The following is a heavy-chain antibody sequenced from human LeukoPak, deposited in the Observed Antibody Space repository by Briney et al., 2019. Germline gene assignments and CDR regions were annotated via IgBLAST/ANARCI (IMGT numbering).Heavy chain of an antibody. CDR3: AKDYYPHTPTSLNFAGDS. D-gene: IGHD3-10*01. CDR1: GFTFSSYG. V-gene: IGHV3-33*06. J-gene: IGHJ4*02. CDR2: ILSDGTSE. Sequence: PGGSLRLSCAASGFTFSSYGMHWVRQAPGKGLEWVAVILSDGTSEYYADSVKGRFTISRDNSKSTLYLQMNSLRAGDTAVYYCAKDYYPHTPTSLNFAGDSWGQGTLVTVSS.